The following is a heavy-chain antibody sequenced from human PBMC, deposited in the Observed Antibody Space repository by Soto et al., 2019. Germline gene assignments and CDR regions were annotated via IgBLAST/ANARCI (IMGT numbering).Heavy chain of an antibody. CDR2: INAGNGNT. CDR1: GYTFTSYA. J-gene: IGHJ6*02. D-gene: IGHD3-10*01. Sequence: QVQLVQSGAEVKKPGASVKVSCKASGYTFTSYAMHWVRQAPGQRLEWMGWINAGNGNTTYSQKFQGRVTITRDTSASTAYMELSSLRSEDTAVYYCASSYYGSGNPKDYYYGMDVWGQGTTVTVSS. CDR3: ASSYYGSGNPKDYYYGMDV. V-gene: IGHV1-3*01.